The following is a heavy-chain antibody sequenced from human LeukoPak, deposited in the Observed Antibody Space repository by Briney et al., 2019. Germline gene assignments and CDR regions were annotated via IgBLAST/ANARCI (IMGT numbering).Heavy chain of an antibody. CDR1: GDSVSSKSAA. V-gene: IGHV6-1*01. J-gene: IGHJ3*02. CDR2: TYFRSKWYI. CDR3: AKDIVATTDAFDI. D-gene: IGHD5-12*01. Sequence: SQTLSLTCAISGDSVSSKSAAWNWIRQSPSRGLEWLGRTYFRSKWYIEYAVSVKSRITINPDTSKNQFSLQLNSVTPEDTAVYYCAKDIVATTDAFDIWGQGTMVTVSS.